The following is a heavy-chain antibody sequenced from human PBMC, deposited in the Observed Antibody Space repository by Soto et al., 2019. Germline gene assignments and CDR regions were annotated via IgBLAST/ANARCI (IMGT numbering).Heavy chain of an antibody. D-gene: IGHD3-22*01. CDR1: GFTFSSYG. V-gene: IGHV3-33*01. J-gene: IGHJ4*02. CDR2: IWYDGSNK. Sequence: QVQLVESGGGVVQPGGSLRLSCAASGFTFSSYGMHWVRQAPGKGLEWVAGIWYDGSNKYYADSVKGRFTISRDNSKNTLYLQMNSLRAEDTAVYFCGGSCYYYKGLDYWGQGTLVTGSS. CDR3: GGSCYYYKGLDY.